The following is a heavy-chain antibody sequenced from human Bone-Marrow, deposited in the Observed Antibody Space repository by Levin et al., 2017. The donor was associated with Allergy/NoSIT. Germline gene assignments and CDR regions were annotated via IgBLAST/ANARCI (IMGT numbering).Heavy chain of an antibody. CDR2: ITSSSSYT. Sequence: GGSLRLSCAASGFTFSDYSVSWVRQAPGKGLEWVSYITSSSSYTNYADSVKGRFTISRDNAKHSLYLQMNSLRAEDTAVYYCARESYDPLTGYSAYYFDYWGQGALVTVSS. V-gene: IGHV3-11*06. CDR1: GFTFSDYS. D-gene: IGHD3-9*01. J-gene: IGHJ4*02. CDR3: ARESYDPLTGYSAYYFDY.